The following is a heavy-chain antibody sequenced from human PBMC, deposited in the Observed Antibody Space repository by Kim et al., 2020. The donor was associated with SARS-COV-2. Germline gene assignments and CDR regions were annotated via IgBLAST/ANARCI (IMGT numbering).Heavy chain of an antibody. V-gene: IGHV3-21*01. CDR2: ISSTSSSI. Sequence: GGSLRLSCAASGFTFSTYSMNWVRQAPGKGLEWVSAISSTSSSIYYADSVKGRFSISRDNAKNSLYLQMNSLRAEDTAVYYCARSDSGFDYWGQGTLVTVSS. CDR3: ARSDSGFDY. J-gene: IGHJ4*02. D-gene: IGHD6-19*01. CDR1: GFTFSTYS.